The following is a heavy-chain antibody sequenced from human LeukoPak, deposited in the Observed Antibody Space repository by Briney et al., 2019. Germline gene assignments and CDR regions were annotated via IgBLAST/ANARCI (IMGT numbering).Heavy chain of an antibody. CDR2: ICYSGST. CDR3: ARIENYIPEDWFDP. D-gene: IGHD5-24*01. Sequence: PSETLSLTCTVSGGSISSSCCSWIRMPDPKGKERDWLGSICYSGSTFYTPSLKSRVTLSVDTSKNQFSLQLSSVTAADPAVYYCARIENYIPEDWFDPWGQGTLVSVSS. V-gene: IGHV4-59*05. J-gene: IGHJ5*02. CDR1: GGSISSSCCS.